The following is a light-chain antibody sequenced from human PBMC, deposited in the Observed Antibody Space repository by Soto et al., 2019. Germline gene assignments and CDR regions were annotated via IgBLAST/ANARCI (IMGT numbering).Light chain of an antibody. J-gene: IGKJ4*01. CDR2: WAS. CDR3: QTYYRVPLT. V-gene: IGKV4-1*01. Sequence: DVVMTQSPDSLALSLGERAAINCKSSQSLLSSSDNRNYLAWFQQKVGQPPKLLIRWASTRESGVPDRFSASGSATDFTLTIKCLQAEDVAVYYCQTYYRVPLTFGGGTKVELK. CDR1: QSLLSSSDNRNY.